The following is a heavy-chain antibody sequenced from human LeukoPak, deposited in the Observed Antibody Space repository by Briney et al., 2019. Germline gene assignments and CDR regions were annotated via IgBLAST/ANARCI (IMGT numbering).Heavy chain of an antibody. Sequence: GGSLRLSCTTSGFFFGAYAMSWFRQAPGKGLEWVGFIRSKTYGGAIEYAASVKGRFTISRDDSKGIAYLQVNSLKTEDTAVYYCARDQLGGDPDDYYYYYMDVWGKGTTVTVSS. CDR2: IRSKTYGGAI. V-gene: IGHV3-49*03. J-gene: IGHJ6*03. CDR1: GFFFGAYA. D-gene: IGHD4-17*01. CDR3: ARDQLGGDPDDYYYYYMDV.